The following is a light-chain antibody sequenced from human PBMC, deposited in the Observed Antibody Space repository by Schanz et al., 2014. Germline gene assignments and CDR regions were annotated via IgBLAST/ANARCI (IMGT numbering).Light chain of an antibody. J-gene: IGLJ3*02. CDR1: SSDVGGYNY. V-gene: IGLV2-14*01. Sequence: QSALTQPASVSGSRGQSLTISCTGSSSDVGGYNYVSWYQQHPGKAPKLMIYEVSKRPSGVPDRFSGSKSGNTASLTISGLQAEDDADYYCTSYTSSRTWVFGGGTKLTVL. CDR3: TSYTSSRTWV. CDR2: EVS.